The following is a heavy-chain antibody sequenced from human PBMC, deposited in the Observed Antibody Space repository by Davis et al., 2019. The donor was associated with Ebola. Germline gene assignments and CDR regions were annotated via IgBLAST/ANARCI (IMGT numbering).Heavy chain of an antibody. D-gene: IGHD3-22*01. CDR1: GFTFNTYA. Sequence: PGGSLRPSCAASGFTFNTYAMSWVRQPPGKGLEWIPPISSSGTVTYYADSVKGRFTISRDRSKNTLDLQMNSLRAEDTALYSCTKEDRDYSSSPFDYWGQGTLVTVSS. CDR2: ISSSGTVT. V-gene: IGHV3-23*01. J-gene: IGHJ4*02. CDR3: TKEDRDYSSSPFDY.